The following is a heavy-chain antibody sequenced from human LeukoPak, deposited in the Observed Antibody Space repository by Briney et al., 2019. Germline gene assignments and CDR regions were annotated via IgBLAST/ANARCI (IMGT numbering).Heavy chain of an antibody. CDR3: ARVSSRWKLLPYYYYGMDV. D-gene: IGHD1-26*01. CDR2: MNPNSGNT. CDR1: GYTFTSYD. V-gene: IGHV1-8*01. J-gene: IGHJ6*02. Sequence: ASVKVSCKASGYTFTSYDINWVRQATGQGLEWMGWMNPNSGNTGYAQKFQGRVTMTRNTSISTAYMELSSLRSEDTAVYYCARVSSRWKLLPYYYYGMDVWGQGTTVTVSS.